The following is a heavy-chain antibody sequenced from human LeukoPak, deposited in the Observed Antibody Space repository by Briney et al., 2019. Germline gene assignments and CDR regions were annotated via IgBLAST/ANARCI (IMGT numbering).Heavy chain of an antibody. Sequence: PSETLSLTCIVSGGSISSYYWSWIRQPPGKGLEWIGHIYKSGSTNYNPSLKSRATISVDTSKNQFSLKLSSVTAADTAVYYCARGSPTGRLPFDYWGQGTLVTVSS. CDR3: ARGSPTGRLPFDY. V-gene: IGHV4-59*01. CDR1: GGSISSYY. D-gene: IGHD1-14*01. J-gene: IGHJ4*02. CDR2: IYKSGST.